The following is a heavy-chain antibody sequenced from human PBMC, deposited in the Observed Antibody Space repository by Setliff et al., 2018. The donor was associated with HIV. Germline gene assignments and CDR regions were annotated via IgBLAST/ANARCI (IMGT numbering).Heavy chain of an antibody. CDR1: GGTFSSYA. Sequence: GASVKVSCKASGGTFSSYAISWVRQAPGQGLEWMGWINSASGGTNYAQNFQGRVTVTRDTSINTAYVELNSLKSDDTAMYYCATLDYYGSQTYNLALHYWGQGTLVTVSS. V-gene: IGHV1-2*02. CDR2: INSASGGT. D-gene: IGHD3-10*01. J-gene: IGHJ4*02. CDR3: ATLDYYGSQTYNLALHY.